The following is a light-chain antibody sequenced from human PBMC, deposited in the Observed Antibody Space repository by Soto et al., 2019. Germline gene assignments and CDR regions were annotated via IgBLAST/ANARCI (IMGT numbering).Light chain of an antibody. CDR2: EVT. V-gene: IGLV2-23*02. Sequence: QSALTQPASVSGSPGQSITISCTGTNSDVGSYDLVSWYQQHPGKAPKLMIYEVTKRPSGVSNRFSGSKSGNTASLTISGLQAEDEADYYCCSYTGSSSEVFGTGTKLTVL. CDR3: CSYTGSSSEV. CDR1: NSDVGSYDL. J-gene: IGLJ1*01.